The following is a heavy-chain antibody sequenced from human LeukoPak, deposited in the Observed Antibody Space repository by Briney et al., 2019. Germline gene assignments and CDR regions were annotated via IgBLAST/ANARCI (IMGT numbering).Heavy chain of an antibody. CDR2: INHSGST. D-gene: IGHD3-22*01. CDR3: ARGRITYYYDSSGRTPVDY. V-gene: IGHV4-34*01. Sequence: LGLSCAASGFTFSNYGSHWVRQPPGKGLEWIGEINHSGSTNYNPSLKSRVTISVDTSKNQFSLKLSSVTAADTAVYYCARGRITYYYDSSGRTPVDYWGQGTLVTVSS. CDR1: GFTFSNYG. J-gene: IGHJ4*02.